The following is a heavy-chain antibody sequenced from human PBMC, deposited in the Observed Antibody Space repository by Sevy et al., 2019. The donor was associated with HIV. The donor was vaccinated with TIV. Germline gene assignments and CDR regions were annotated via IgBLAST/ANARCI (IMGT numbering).Heavy chain of an antibody. CDR2: LSYDGGAQ. Sequence: GGSLRLSCAASGFSVSSHAMHWVRQAPGKGLEWVALLSYDGGAQYYADSVKGRFSISRDNSKNILYLQMNILRPADTALYYCTRDAGYSVGWYPSNYWGQGTLVTVSS. CDR3: TRDAGYSVGWYPSNY. CDR1: GFSVSSHA. J-gene: IGHJ4*02. V-gene: IGHV3-30*04. D-gene: IGHD6-19*01.